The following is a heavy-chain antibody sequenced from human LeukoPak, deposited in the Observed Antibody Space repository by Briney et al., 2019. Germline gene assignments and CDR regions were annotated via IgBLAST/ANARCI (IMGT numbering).Heavy chain of an antibody. CDR1: GFTFSTYA. J-gene: IGHJ3*02. V-gene: IGHV3-48*01. D-gene: IGHD3-16*01. Sequence: GGSLRLSCAVSGFTFSTYAMNWVRQAPGKGLEWVSYISSSSSHIYYADSVKGRFTISRDNAKNSMYLQMNNLRAEDTALYYCVRDPAYAYSGALDIWGQGTVVTVSS. CDR2: ISSSSSHI. CDR3: VRDPAYAYSGALDI.